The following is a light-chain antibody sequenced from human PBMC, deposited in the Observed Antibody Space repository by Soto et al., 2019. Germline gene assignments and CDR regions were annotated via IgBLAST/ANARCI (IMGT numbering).Light chain of an antibody. Sequence: DIQVTQSPSTLPASVGDRVTISCRASQTVERGLAWYQQKPGKAPKLLISDVPTLERGVPSRVSGSGSATEFTLTISGLQSDDFATYSCQQYKDHVWTFGQGTKV. CDR3: QQYKDHVWT. J-gene: IGKJ1*01. CDR2: DVP. CDR1: QTVERG. V-gene: IGKV1-5*01.